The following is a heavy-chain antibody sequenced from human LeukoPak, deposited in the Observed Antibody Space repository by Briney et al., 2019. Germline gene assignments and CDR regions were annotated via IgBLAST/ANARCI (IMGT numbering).Heavy chain of an antibody. CDR3: VKVLGYTYGYFDY. CDR1: GFTFDDYA. D-gene: IGHD5-18*01. J-gene: IGHJ4*02. CDR2: ISWNSGSV. Sequence: GRSLRLSCAASGFTFDDYAMHWVRQAPGKGLEWVSGISWNSGSVDYADSVKGRFTISRDNAKNSLYLQMNSLRAEDTALYYCVKVLGYTYGYFDYWGQGTLVTVSS. V-gene: IGHV3-9*01.